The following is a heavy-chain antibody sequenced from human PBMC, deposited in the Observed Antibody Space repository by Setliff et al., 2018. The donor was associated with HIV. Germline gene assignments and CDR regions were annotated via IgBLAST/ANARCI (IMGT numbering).Heavy chain of an antibody. V-gene: IGHV1-69*05. Sequence: VASVKVSCKASGGTFSSYAISWVRQAPGQGLEWMGGIIPIFGTASYAQKFQGRVTITTDESTSTAYMELSSLRSEDTAVYYCARGDSSSWYAYAFDIWGQGTMVTVSS. D-gene: IGHD6-13*01. CDR1: GGTFSSYA. CDR2: IIPIFGTA. J-gene: IGHJ3*02. CDR3: ARGDSSSWYAYAFDI.